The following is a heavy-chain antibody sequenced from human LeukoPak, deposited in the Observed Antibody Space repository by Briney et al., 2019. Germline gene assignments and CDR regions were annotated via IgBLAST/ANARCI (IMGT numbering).Heavy chain of an antibody. CDR1: GFTFSSYW. CDR2: INSDGSST. D-gene: IGHD6-13*01. Sequence: GGSLRLSCAASGFTFSSYWMHWVRQAPGKGLVWVSRINSDGSSTRYADSVKGRLTISRDNAKNTLYLQMNSLRPEDTAVYYCAKDPRRYSRTGGYFDYWGQGTLVTVSS. J-gene: IGHJ4*02. V-gene: IGHV3-74*01. CDR3: AKDPRRYSRTGGYFDY.